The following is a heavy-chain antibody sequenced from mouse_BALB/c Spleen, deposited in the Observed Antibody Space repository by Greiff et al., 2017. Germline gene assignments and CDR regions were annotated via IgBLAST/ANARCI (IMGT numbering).Heavy chain of an antibody. CDR3: ARDGSSHWYFDV. CDR1: GYSITSDYA. CDR2: ISYSGST. V-gene: IGHV3-2*02. J-gene: IGHJ1*01. D-gene: IGHD1-1*01. Sequence: DVQLQESGPGLVKPSQSLSLTCTVTGYSITSDYAWNWIRQFPGNKLEWMGYISYSGSTSYNPSLKSRISITRDTSKNQFFLQLNSVTTEDTATYYCARDGSSHWYFDVWGAGTTVTVSS.